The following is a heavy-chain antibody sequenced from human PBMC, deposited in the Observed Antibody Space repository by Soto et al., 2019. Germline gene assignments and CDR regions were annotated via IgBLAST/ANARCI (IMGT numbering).Heavy chain of an antibody. CDR1: GGSISTYH. CDR2: IYNIGNT. V-gene: IGHV4-59*01. Sequence: SETLSLTCTVSGGSISTYHWNWIRQPPGKGLEWIGYIYNIGNTNYNPSLKSRVTISVDTSKNQFSLKLSSVIAADAAVYYCASHLLSAFDIWGQGTVVTVS. J-gene: IGHJ3*02. CDR3: ASHLLSAFDI.